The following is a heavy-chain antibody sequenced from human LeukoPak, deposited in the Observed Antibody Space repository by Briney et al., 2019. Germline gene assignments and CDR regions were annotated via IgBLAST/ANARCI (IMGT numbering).Heavy chain of an antibody. V-gene: IGHV3-23*01. CDR1: GFTFSSYA. D-gene: IGHD3-16*01. CDR2: ISGSGGST. CDR3: AKGGDPYYYYYYMDV. J-gene: IGHJ6*03. Sequence: GGSLRLSCAASGFTFSSYAMSWVRQAPGKGLEWVSAISGSGGSTYYADSVKGRFTISRDNSKNTLYLQMTRLRAADTAVYYCAKGGDPYYYYYYMDVWGKGTTVTVSS.